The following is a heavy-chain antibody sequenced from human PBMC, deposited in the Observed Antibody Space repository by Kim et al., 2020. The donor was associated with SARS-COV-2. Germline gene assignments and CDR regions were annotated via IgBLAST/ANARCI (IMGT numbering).Heavy chain of an antibody. CDR3: ASPATDYYGSGRGAFDI. V-gene: IGHV3-53*01. CDR1: GFTVSRNY. D-gene: IGHD3-10*01. Sequence: GGSLRLSCVVSGFTVSRNYMSWVRQAPGKGLEWVSVIYSGGSTYYAGSVKGRFTISRDNSKNTLYLQMNSLRAEDTAVYYCASPATDYYGSGRGAFDIWGQGTTVTVCS. J-gene: IGHJ3*02. CDR2: IYSGGST.